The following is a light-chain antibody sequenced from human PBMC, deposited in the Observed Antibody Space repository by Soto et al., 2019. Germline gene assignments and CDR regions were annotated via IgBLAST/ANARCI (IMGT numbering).Light chain of an antibody. V-gene: IGKV3-11*01. Sequence: EIVLTQSPATLSLSPGERATLSCRASQSVSSQLAWYQQKPGQAPRLLIYDASSRATGIPASFSGSGSGTGFKLAITGLEPQDWAIYYCQARSYWPVITFGGGTKVEIK. J-gene: IGKJ4*01. CDR1: QSVSSQ. CDR3: QARSYWPVIT. CDR2: DAS.